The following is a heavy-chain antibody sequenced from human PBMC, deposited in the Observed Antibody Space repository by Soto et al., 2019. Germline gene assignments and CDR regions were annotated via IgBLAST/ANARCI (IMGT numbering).Heavy chain of an antibody. V-gene: IGHV4-4*07. CDR2: VYSSGTT. CDR3: ARDIGSYAYGEGY. J-gene: IGHJ4*02. D-gene: IGHD3-10*01. Sequence: QVQLQESGPGLVKPSETLSLTCSXSGGSINSYWWSXXRXXXXXXLEWIGRVYSSGTTDYNPSLNSRATLSVETSKNQFSLKLSSVTAADTAVYYCARDIGSYAYGEGYWGQGIQVTVSS. CDR1: GGSINSYW.